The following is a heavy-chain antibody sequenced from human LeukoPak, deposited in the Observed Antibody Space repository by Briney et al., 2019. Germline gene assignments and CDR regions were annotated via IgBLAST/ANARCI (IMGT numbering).Heavy chain of an antibody. CDR2: MYYSGIT. CDR1: GGSIGSSY. Sequence: PSETLSLTCTVSGGSIGSSYWSWIRQPPGKGLGWIGYMYYSGITNYNPSLKSRVTISVDTSKNQFSLKLSSVTAADTAVYYCARPTDYGDAFDIWGQGTIVTVSS. V-gene: IGHV4-59*08. J-gene: IGHJ3*02. CDR3: ARPTDYGDAFDI. D-gene: IGHD4-17*01.